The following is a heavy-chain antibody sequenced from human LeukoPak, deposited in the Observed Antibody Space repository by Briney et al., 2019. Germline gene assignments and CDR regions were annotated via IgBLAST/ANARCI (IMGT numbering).Heavy chain of an antibody. J-gene: IGHJ4*02. CDR1: GYTFTGYY. CDR3: ARGLVGATAGSY. D-gene: IGHD1-26*01. CDR2: INPNSGST. Sequence: ASVKVSCKASGYTFTGYYMHWVRQAPGQGLEWMGWINPNSGSTNYAQKFQGRVTMTRDTSISTAYMELSRLRSDDTAVYYCARGLVGATAGSYWGQGTLVTVSS. V-gene: IGHV1-2*02.